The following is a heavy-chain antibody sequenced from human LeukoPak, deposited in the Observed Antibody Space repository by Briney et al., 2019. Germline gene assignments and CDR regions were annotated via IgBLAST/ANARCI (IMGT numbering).Heavy chain of an antibody. D-gene: IGHD3-16*01. CDR2: IGSSSSPI. V-gene: IGHV3-48*01. Sequence: GESLRLSCVVSGLTFSDYSMNWVRRAPGKGLEWVSYIGSSSSPIYYSDSVKGRFTISRDNAKNSLYLQMNSLRAEDTAVYYCARVTNDDDYVWGRGRDAFDIWGQGTIVTVSS. J-gene: IGHJ3*02. CDR3: ARVTNDDDYVWGRGRDAFDI. CDR1: GLTFSDYS.